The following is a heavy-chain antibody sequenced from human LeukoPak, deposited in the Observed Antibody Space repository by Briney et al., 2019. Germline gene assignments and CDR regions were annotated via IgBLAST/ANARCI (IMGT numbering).Heavy chain of an antibody. J-gene: IGHJ6*02. Sequence: GALRLSCAASGFTFSNYGMHWVRQAPGKGLEWVAVIWYDGSNKYYVDSVKGRFTISRDNAKNSLYLQMSNLRAEDTAVYFCARGGGLDVWGQGATVTVSS. CDR2: IWYDGSNK. D-gene: IGHD3-16*01. CDR3: ARGGGLDV. V-gene: IGHV3-33*03. CDR1: GFTFSNYG.